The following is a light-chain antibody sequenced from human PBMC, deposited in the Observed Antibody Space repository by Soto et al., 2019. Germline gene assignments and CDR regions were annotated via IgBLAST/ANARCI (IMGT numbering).Light chain of an antibody. CDR1: SSDVGGYNY. CDR3: QSYDISLSGPWV. J-gene: IGLJ3*02. Sequence: QSALTQPASVSGSPGQSITISRTGTSSDVGGYNYVSWYQQHPGKAPKLMIYEVSNRPSGVSNRFSGSKSGNTASLTISGLQAEDEADYYCQSYDISLSGPWVFGGGTKLTVL. CDR2: EVS. V-gene: IGLV2-14*01.